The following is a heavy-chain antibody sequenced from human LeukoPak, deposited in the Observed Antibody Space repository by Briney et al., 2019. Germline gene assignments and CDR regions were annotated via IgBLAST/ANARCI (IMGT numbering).Heavy chain of an antibody. J-gene: IGHJ5*02. V-gene: IGHV3-23*01. Sequence: GGSLRLSCAASGFTFSSYAMSWVRQAPGKGLEWFSAISGSGGSTYYADSVKGRFTISRDNSKNTLYLQMNSLRAEDTAVYYCAKDPCSSTSCYPYNWFDPWGQGTLVTVSS. CDR2: ISGSGGST. D-gene: IGHD2-2*01. CDR3: AKDPCSSTSCYPYNWFDP. CDR1: GFTFSSYA.